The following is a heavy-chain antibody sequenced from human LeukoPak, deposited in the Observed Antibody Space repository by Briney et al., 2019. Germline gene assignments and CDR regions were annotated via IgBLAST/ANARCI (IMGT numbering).Heavy chain of an antibody. J-gene: IGHJ4*02. CDR3: AKKGAVSGTDYFDY. CDR1: GFIFSSYA. Sequence: GGSLRLSCAASGFIFSSYAMSWVRQAPGKGLEWVSGVTSGGSAYYADSVTGRFTISRDNSKITLYLQMNSLRAEDTAVYYCAKKGAVSGTDYFDYWGQGTVVTVSS. D-gene: IGHD6-19*01. V-gene: IGHV3-23*01. CDR2: VTSGGSA.